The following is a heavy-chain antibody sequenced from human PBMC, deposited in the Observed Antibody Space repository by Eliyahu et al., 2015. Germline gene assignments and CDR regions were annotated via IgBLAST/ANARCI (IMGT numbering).Heavy chain of an antibody. CDR1: GFTFSSYS. V-gene: IGHV3-21*01. CDR2: ISSSSSYI. J-gene: IGHJ3*02. D-gene: IGHD6-13*01. CDR3: ARVGYQQLVLRDAFDI. Sequence: FGFTFSSYSMNWVRQAPGKGLEWVSSISSSSSYIYYADSVKGRFTISRDNAKNSLYLQMNSLRAEDTAVYYCARVGYQQLVLRDAFDIWGQGTMVTVSS.